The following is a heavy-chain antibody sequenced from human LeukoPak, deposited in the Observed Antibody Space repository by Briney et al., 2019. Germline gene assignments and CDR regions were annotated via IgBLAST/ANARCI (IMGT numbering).Heavy chain of an antibody. V-gene: IGHV3-30*02. D-gene: IGHD3-10*01. Sequence: GGSLRLSCAASGFTFSSYGMHWVRQAPGKGLEWVAFIRYDGSNKYYADSVKGRFTISRDNSKNTLYLQMNSLRAEDTAVYDCAKVARGVIIIGPSRGDYWGQGTLVTVSS. CDR1: GFTFSSYG. CDR2: IRYDGSNK. J-gene: IGHJ4*02. CDR3: AKVARGVIIIGPSRGDY.